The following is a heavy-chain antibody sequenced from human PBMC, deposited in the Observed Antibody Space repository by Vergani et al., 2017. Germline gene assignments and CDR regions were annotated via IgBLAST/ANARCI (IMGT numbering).Heavy chain of an antibody. V-gene: IGHV3-11*01. CDR2: ISSSGSTI. J-gene: IGHJ4*02. CDR3: AGEEGSTSCYGY. Sequence: QVQLAESGGGVVQPGRSLRLSCAASGFTFSDYYMSWIRQAPGKGLEWVSYISSSGSTIYYADSVKGRFTISRDNAKNSLYLQMNSLRAEDTAVYYCAGEEGSTSCYGYWGQGTLVTVSS. D-gene: IGHD2-2*01. CDR1: GFTFSDYY.